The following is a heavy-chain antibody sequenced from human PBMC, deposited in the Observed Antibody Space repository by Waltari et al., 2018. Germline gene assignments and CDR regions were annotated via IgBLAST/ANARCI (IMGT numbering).Heavy chain of an antibody. CDR1: GGSISSYY. V-gene: IGHV4-59*01. Sequence: QVQLQESGPGLVKPSETLSLTCTVSGGSISSYYWSWIRQPPGKGLEWIGYIYYSGSTNYNPSLKSRVTISVDTSKNQFSLKLSSVTAADTAVYYCARALRYCSGGSCYSALYYFDYWGQGTLVTVSS. CDR2: IYYSGST. D-gene: IGHD2-15*01. J-gene: IGHJ4*02. CDR3: ARALRYCSGGSCYSALYYFDY.